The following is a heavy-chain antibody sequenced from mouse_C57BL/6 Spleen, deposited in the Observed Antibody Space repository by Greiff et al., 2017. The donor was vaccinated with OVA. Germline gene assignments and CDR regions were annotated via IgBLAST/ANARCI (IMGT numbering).Heavy chain of an antibody. CDR1: GYTFTDYY. Sequence: EVQLQQSGPELVKPGASVKISCKASGYTFTDYYMNWVKQSHGKSLEWIGDINPNNGGTSYNQKFKGKATLTVDKSSSTAYMELRSLTSEDSAVYYCACYYGSSYEAWFAYWGKGTLVTVSA. CDR2: INPNNGGT. V-gene: IGHV1-26*01. CDR3: ACYYGSSYEAWFAY. D-gene: IGHD1-1*01. J-gene: IGHJ3*01.